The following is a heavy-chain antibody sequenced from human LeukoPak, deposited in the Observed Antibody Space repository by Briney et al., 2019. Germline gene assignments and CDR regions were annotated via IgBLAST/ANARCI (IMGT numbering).Heavy chain of an antibody. V-gene: IGHV3-33*01. Sequence: GTSLRLSCAASGFPFSSYGMHWVRQAPGKGLEWVARLVYDARSDYANSVKGRFTISRDNAKNSLYLQMNSLRAEDTAVYYCAREALPLYSSGWYYWSDPWGQGTLVTVSS. D-gene: IGHD6-19*01. CDR3: AREALPLYSSGWYYWSDP. J-gene: IGHJ5*02. CDR2: LVYDARSD. CDR1: GFPFSSYG.